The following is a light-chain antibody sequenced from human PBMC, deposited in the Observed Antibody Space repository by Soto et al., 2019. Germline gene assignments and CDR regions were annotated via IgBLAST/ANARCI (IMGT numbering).Light chain of an antibody. CDR2: AAS. CDR1: QSISNH. V-gene: IGKV1-39*01. Sequence: DIQMTQSPSSLSASVEDRVIITCRASQSISNHLNWYQQKPGKAPKLLIFAASSLQSGVPSRFSGSRSGPDFTLTISSLQPEDFATYYCLQDYNYPRTFGQGTKV. J-gene: IGKJ1*01. CDR3: LQDYNYPRT.